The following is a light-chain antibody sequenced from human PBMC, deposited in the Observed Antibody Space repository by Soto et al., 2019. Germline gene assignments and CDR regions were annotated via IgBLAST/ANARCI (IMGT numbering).Light chain of an antibody. CDR1: STDVGSYNR. J-gene: IGLJ2*01. V-gene: IGLV2-18*02. CDR3: SSYTSSNSVV. Sequence: QSALTQPPSVSGSPGQSVTISCTGTSTDVGSYNRVSWYQQPPGTAPKLMIYEVSYRPSGVPDRFSGSKSGNTASLTISGLQAEDEADYSCSSYTSSNSVVFGGGTKVTVL. CDR2: EVS.